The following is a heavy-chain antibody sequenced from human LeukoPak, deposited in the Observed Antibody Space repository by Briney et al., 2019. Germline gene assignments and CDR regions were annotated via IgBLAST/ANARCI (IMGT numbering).Heavy chain of an antibody. J-gene: IGHJ6*02. D-gene: IGHD3-10*01. CDR2: ISSSSSYI. Sequence: GGSLRLSCAASGFTFSSYSMNWVRQAPGKGLEWVSSISSSSSYIYYADSVKGRFTISRDNAKNSLYLQMNSLRAEDTAVYYCARDGVLWFGELLYYYYGMDVWGQGTTVTVSS. CDR3: ARDGVLWFGELLYYYYGMDV. V-gene: IGHV3-21*01. CDR1: GFTFSSYS.